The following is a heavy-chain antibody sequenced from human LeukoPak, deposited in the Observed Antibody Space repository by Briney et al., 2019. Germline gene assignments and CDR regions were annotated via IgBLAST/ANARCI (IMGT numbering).Heavy chain of an antibody. Sequence: ASVKVSCKASGYTFTSYAMHWVRQAPGQRLEWMGWINAGNGNTKYSQKFQGRVTITADKSTSTAYMELSSLRSEDTAVYYCARENYGSGSYYNIDYWGQGTLVTVSS. CDR2: INAGNGNT. CDR3: ARENYGSGSYYNIDY. V-gene: IGHV1-3*01. CDR1: GYTFTSYA. D-gene: IGHD3-10*01. J-gene: IGHJ4*02.